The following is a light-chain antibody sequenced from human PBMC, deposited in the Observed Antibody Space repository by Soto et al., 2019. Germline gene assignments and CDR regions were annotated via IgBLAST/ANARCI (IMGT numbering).Light chain of an antibody. V-gene: IGLV1-44*01. CDR1: SSNIGSNT. CDR3: ATWDDSLNGWV. CDR2: GNN. J-gene: IGLJ3*02. Sequence: VLTQPPSASGTPGQTVAISCSGSSSNIGSNTVNWYQQFPGTAPKLLIYGNNQRPSGVPDRLSGSKSDTSASLAISGLLSEDESDYYCATWDDSLNGWVFGGGTKVTVL.